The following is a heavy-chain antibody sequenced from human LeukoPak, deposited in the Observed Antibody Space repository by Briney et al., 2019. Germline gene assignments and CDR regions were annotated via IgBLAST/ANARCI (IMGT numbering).Heavy chain of an antibody. Sequence: SGGSLRLSCAASGITFSSYSMNWVRQAPGKGLEWVSSIGSSSSYIYYADSVKGRFTISRDNAKNSLYLQMNSLRAEDTAVYYCARDDVWGGSGSYYFDYWGQGTLVTVSS. V-gene: IGHV3-21*01. CDR3: ARDDVWGGSGSYYFDY. CDR1: GITFSSYS. CDR2: IGSSSSYI. J-gene: IGHJ4*02. D-gene: IGHD3-10*01.